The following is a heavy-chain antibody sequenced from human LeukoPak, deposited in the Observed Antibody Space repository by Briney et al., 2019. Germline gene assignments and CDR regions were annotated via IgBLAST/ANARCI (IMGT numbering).Heavy chain of an antibody. CDR3: ATTNSGYFNYFDY. CDR1: GFTVSSNY. J-gene: IGHJ4*02. V-gene: IGHV3-66*01. Sequence: GGSLRLSCAASGFTVSSNYMSWVRQAPGKGLEWVSVIYSGGSTYYADSVKGRFTISRDNSKNTLYLQMSSLRAEDTAVYYCATTNSGYFNYFDYWGQGTLVTVSS. D-gene: IGHD3-22*01. CDR2: IYSGGST.